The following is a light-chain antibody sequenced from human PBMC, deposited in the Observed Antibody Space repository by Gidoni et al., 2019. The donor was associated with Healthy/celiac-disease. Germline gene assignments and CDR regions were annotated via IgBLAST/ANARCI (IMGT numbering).Light chain of an antibody. V-gene: IGKV1-12*01. Sequence: DIQMTQSPSSVSASVGDSVTITCRASQCSSSWLGWYQQKPGKAPKLLIYAASSLQSGVPSRFSGSGSGTDFTLTISSRQPEDFATYYCQQANSFHPTFGPGTKVDIK. CDR2: AAS. J-gene: IGKJ3*01. CDR3: QQANSFHPT. CDR1: QCSSSW.